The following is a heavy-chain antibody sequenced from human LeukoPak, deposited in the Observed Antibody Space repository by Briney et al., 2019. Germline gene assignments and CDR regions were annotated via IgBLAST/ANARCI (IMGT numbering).Heavy chain of an antibody. V-gene: IGHV3-7*01. CDR3: SAHGY. J-gene: IGHJ4*02. CDR2: ILPGGRES. CDR1: GYSFSSNM. D-gene: IGHD3-16*01. Sequence: GGSLRLSCVVSGYSFSSNMMTWDRQAPGKGLEWVATILPGGRESYRVDSVKGRFTISRDNAKNSLYLQMSSLRAEDTAVYYMSAHGYWGQGTLVTVTS.